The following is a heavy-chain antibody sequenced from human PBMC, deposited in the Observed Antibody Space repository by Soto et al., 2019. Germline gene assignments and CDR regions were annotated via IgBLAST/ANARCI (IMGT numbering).Heavy chain of an antibody. CDR1: GFSLSTNAVG. Sequence: QISFKESGPTLVKPTQTLTLTCTFSGFSLSTNAVGVSWIRQPPGKALERLALSYWNYDKRYSPSLKSRLTITKDTSNNQLVLIMTSMDAMDTSTYYCAEMSVGVASYFHHYGMAVWGQGTTVTFSS. CDR3: AEMSVGVASYFHHYGMAV. CDR2: SYWNYDK. D-gene: IGHD3-10*01. J-gene: IGHJ6*02. V-gene: IGHV2-5*01.